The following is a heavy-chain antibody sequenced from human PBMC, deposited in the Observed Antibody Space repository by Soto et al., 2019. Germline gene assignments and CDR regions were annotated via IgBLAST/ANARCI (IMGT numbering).Heavy chain of an antibody. J-gene: IGHJ4*02. CDR1: GYTFTSYG. CDR2: ISAYNGNT. V-gene: IGHV1-18*01. Sequence: ASVKVSCKASGYTFTSYGISWVRQAPGQGLEWMGWISAYNGNTNYAQKLQGRVTMTTDTSTSTAYMELRSLRSEDTAVYYCASRAKYCYGSGNFDYWGQGTPVTVSS. D-gene: IGHD3-10*01. CDR3: ASRAKYCYGSGNFDY.